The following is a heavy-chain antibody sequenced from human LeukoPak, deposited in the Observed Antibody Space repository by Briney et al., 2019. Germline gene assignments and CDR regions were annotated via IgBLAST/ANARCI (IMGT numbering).Heavy chain of an antibody. CDR3: ARDSVVRGVIRPSDY. J-gene: IGHJ4*02. Sequence: PGGSLRLSCAASGFTFSSYGMHWVRQAPGKGLEWVAVISYDGSNKYYADSVKGRFTISRDNSKNTLYLQMNSLRSDDTAVYYCARDSVVRGVIRPSDYWGQGTLVTVSS. CDR1: GFTFSSYG. CDR2: ISYDGSNK. V-gene: IGHV3-30*03. D-gene: IGHD3-10*01.